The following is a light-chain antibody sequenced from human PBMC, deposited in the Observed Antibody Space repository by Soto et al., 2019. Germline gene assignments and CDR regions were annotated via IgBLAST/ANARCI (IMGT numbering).Light chain of an antibody. CDR2: GAS. V-gene: IGKV3-20*01. CDR1: QSVSSSY. CDR3: QQYGISPYT. Sequence: EIVLTQSPGTLSLSPGERATLSCRASQSVSSSYLGWYQQKPGQAPRLLIYGASNRATGIPDRFSGSGSGTDFTLTISRLEPEDFAVYYCQQYGISPYTFGQGTKLEIK. J-gene: IGKJ2*01.